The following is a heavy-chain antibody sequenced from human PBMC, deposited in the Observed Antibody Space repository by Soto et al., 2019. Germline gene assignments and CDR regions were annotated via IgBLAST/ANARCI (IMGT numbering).Heavy chain of an antibody. J-gene: IGHJ5*02. Sequence: LSLTFTVSVGSISSGGYYWSWIRQHPGKVLEWIGYIYYSGSTYYNPSLKSRVTISVDTSKNQFSLKLSSVTAADTAVYYCARDVWSGVFGELNWFDPWGQGTLVTVSS. CDR2: IYYSGST. CDR3: ARDVWSGVFGELNWFDP. CDR1: VGSISSGGYY. D-gene: IGHD3-10*02. V-gene: IGHV4-31*03.